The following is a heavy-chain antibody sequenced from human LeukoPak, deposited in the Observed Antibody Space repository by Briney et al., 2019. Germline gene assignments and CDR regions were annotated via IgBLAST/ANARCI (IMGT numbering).Heavy chain of an antibody. D-gene: IGHD1-26*01. Sequence: SGGSLRLSCAASGFTFSSYSMNWVRQAPGKGLEWVSYISSSSSTIYYADSVKGRFTISRDNAKNSLYLQMSSLRAEDTAVYYCARVWDSSGSYSSGYWGQGTLVTVSS. CDR1: GFTFSSYS. J-gene: IGHJ4*02. CDR2: ISSSSSTI. CDR3: ARVWDSSGSYSSGY. V-gene: IGHV3-48*01.